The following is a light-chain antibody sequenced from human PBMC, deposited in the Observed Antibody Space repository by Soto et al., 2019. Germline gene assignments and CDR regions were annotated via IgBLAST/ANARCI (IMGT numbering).Light chain of an antibody. CDR2: SXS. V-gene: IGKV1-33*01. CDR1: QDVGGY. CDR3: QQYAHLPRT. Sequence: IHMTQSPSSLAASLGGRVTLPXQASQDVGGYLNWYQQKIGXAPNXXXASXSNLEAGGPSKLSGSGSATDFTFTISSLQPEDCAKYYFQQYAHLPRTFGQGTRLEI. J-gene: IGKJ5*01.